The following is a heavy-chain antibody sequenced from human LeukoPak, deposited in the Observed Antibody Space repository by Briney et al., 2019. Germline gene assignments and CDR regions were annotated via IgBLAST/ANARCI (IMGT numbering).Heavy chain of an antibody. CDR1: GFTFSSYA. V-gene: IGHV3-30-3*01. Sequence: QPGGSLRLSCAASGFTFSSYAMHWVRQAPGKGLEWVAVISYDGSNKYYADSVKGRFTISRDNSKNTLYLQMNSLRAEDTAVYYCARDREYSYDLTWLDYWGQGTLVTVSS. D-gene: IGHD5-18*01. J-gene: IGHJ4*02. CDR2: ISYDGSNK. CDR3: ARDREYSYDLTWLDY.